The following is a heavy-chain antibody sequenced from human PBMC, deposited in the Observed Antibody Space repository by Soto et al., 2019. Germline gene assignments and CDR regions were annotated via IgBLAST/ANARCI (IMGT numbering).Heavy chain of an antibody. CDR2: ITAYNGNT. J-gene: IGHJ5*02. CDR3: ETNPDTMVRGVIISYNWFDP. D-gene: IGHD3-10*01. V-gene: IGHV1-18*01. CDR1: GYTFPSYG. Sequence: ASVKVSCKASGYTFPSYGISWVRQAPGQGLEWMGWITAYNGNTNYAQKLQGRVTMTTDTSTSTAYMELRSLRSDDTAVYYCETNPDTMVRGVIISYNWFDPWGQGTLVTVSS.